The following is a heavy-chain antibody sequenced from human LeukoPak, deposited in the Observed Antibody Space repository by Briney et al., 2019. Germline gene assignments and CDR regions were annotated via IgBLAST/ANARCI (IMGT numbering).Heavy chain of an antibody. CDR1: GFTFSSYA. Sequence: PGGSLRLSCAASGFTFSSYAMSWVRQAPGKGLEWVSAISGSGGSTYYADSVKGRFTISRDNSKNTLYLQMNSLRAEDTAVYYCAKDRRRYYDSSGYFYWGQGTLVTVSS. D-gene: IGHD3-22*01. J-gene: IGHJ4*02. CDR2: ISGSGGST. V-gene: IGHV3-23*01. CDR3: AKDRRRYYDSSGYFY.